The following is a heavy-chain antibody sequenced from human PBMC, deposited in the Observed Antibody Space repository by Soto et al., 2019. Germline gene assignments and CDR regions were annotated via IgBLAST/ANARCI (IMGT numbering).Heavy chain of an antibody. J-gene: IGHJ4*02. CDR2: ISGSGGST. D-gene: IGHD3-9*01. Sequence: GGSLRLSCAASGFTFSSYAMSWVRQAPGKGLEWVSAISGSGGSTYYADSVKGRFTISRDNSKNTLYLQMNSLRAEDTAVYYCAILNYDILNGYWEKDFDYWGQGTLVTVSS. CDR3: AILNYDILNGYWEKDFDY. V-gene: IGHV3-23*01. CDR1: GFTFSSYA.